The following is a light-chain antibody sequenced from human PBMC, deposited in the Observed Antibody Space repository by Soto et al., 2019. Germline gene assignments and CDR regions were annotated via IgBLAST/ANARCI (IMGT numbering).Light chain of an antibody. CDR3: QQSFSTPRT. CDR2: AAS. J-gene: IGKJ1*01. Sequence: DIQMTQSPSSLSASVGDRVTISCRASQTINTYVNWYLLKPGKAPKLLIYAASSLHSGVPSRFSGSGSGTYFTLTISSLQPEDFATYYCQQSFSTPRTFGQGTKVEIK. V-gene: IGKV1-39*01. CDR1: QTINTY.